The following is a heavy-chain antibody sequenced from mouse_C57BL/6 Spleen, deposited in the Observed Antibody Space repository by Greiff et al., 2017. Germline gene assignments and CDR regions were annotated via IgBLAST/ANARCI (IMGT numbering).Heavy chain of an antibody. CDR1: GYAFSSSW. V-gene: IGHV1-82*01. D-gene: IGHD2-3*01. CDR3: APYDGAMDY. J-gene: IGHJ4*01. CDR2: IYPGDGDT. Sequence: QVHVKQSGPELVKPGASVKISCKASGYAFSSSWMNWVKQRPGKGLEWIGRIYPGDGDTNYNGKFKGKATLTADKSSSTAYMQLSSLTSEDSAVYFCAPYDGAMDYWGQGTSVTVSS.